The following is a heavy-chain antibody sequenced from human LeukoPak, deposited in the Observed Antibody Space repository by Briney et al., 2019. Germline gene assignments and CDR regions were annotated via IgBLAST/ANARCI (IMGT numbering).Heavy chain of an antibody. D-gene: IGHD4-17*01. V-gene: IGHV4-34*01. Sequence: SETLSPTCAVYGGSFSGYYWSWIRQPPGKGLEWIGEINHSGSTNYNPSLKSRVTISVDTSKNQFSLKLSSVTAADTAVYYCARYYGDYGGFDYWGQGTLVTVS. J-gene: IGHJ4*02. CDR1: GGSFSGYY. CDR3: ARYYGDYGGFDY. CDR2: INHSGST.